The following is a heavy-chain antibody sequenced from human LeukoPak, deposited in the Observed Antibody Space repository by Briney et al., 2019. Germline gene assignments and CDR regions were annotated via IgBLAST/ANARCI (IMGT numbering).Heavy chain of an antibody. CDR3: ARIGYSYGPKSTFDY. CDR2: INHSGST. Sequence: SETLSLTCAVYGGSFSGYYWSWIRQPPGKGLEWIGEINHSGSTNYNPSLKSRVTISVDTSKNQFSLKLSSVTAADTAVYYCARIGYSYGPKSTFDYWGQGTLVTVSS. V-gene: IGHV4-34*01. CDR1: GGSFSGYY. J-gene: IGHJ4*02. D-gene: IGHD5-18*01.